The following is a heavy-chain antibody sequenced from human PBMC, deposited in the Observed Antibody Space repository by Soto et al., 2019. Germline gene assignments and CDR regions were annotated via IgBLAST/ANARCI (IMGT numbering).Heavy chain of an antibody. Sequence: SETLSLTCAVYGGSFSGYYWSWIRQPPGKGLEWFGEINHSGSTNYNPSLKSRVTISVDTSKNQFSLKLSSVTAADTAVYYCARSSYRDCSGGSCYSGSSWFDPWGQGTLVTVSS. CDR1: GGSFSGYY. CDR2: INHSGST. V-gene: IGHV4-34*01. CDR3: ARSSYRDCSGGSCYSGSSWFDP. D-gene: IGHD2-15*01. J-gene: IGHJ5*02.